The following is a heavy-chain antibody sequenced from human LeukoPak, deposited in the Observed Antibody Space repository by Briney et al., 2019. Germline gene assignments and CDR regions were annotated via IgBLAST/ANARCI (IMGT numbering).Heavy chain of an antibody. Sequence: GVSVRLSCAASIFTFSSYDMSWVPQAPGKGRVGVLDLSGSGCSTYYTDSVKGRFTIYRDNSKHTLYLNKHSQRAQDTAVYDCAKDYGAAEYFQHWGQGTLVTVSS. CDR2: LSGSGCST. J-gene: IGHJ1*01. V-gene: IGHV3-23*01. CDR1: IFTFSSYD. D-gene: IGHD4-17*01. CDR3: AKDYGAAEYFQH.